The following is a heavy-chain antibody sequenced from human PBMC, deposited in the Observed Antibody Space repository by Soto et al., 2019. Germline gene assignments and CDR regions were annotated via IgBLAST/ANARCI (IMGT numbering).Heavy chain of an antibody. V-gene: IGHV1-8*01. Sequence: QVQLVQSGAEVKKPGASVKVSCKASGYTFTSYDINWVRQATGQGLEWMGWMNPNSGNTGSAQKFQGRVTMTRNTSISTAYIELSSLTSEDTAVYYSARSPDGYYYYGMDVWGQGTTVTVSS. CDR3: ARSPDGYYYYGMDV. J-gene: IGHJ6*02. CDR2: MNPNSGNT. CDR1: GYTFTSYD.